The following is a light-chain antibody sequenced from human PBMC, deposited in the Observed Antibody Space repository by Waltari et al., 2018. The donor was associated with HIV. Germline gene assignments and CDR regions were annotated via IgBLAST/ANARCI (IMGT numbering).Light chain of an antibody. Sequence: SYVLTQPPSVSVAQGQTARITCGGNNIGTKSVHWYQQKPGQAPVVVVYADRDRPSGIPERLSASNSGNTATLTISRVEAGDEAVYYCQVWDSSRDHPVFGRGTKLTVL. CDR2: ADR. J-gene: IGLJ3*02. V-gene: IGLV3-21*02. CDR3: QVWDSSRDHPV. CDR1: NIGTKS.